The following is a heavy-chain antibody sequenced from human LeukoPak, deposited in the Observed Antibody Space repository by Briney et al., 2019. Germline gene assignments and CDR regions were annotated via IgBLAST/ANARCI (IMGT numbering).Heavy chain of an antibody. Sequence: ASVKVSCKASGYTFTYHYIHLVRQAPGQGLEWMGIINPSNGDTNYAQRFQGRVTMTRDTSTSTVYMELSSLDSEDTAIYYCARVQAAVGTGIDYWGQGTLVTVSS. CDR1: GYTFTYHY. V-gene: IGHV1-46*01. CDR2: INPSNGDT. CDR3: ARVQAAVGTGIDY. J-gene: IGHJ4*02. D-gene: IGHD6-13*01.